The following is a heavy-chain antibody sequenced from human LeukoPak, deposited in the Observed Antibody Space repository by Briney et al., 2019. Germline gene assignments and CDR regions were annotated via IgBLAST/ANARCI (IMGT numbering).Heavy chain of an antibody. CDR2: ISSSGGRE. V-gene: IGHV3-23*01. CDR1: GFTFSSYA. CDR3: AKSKYYDILTDAFDI. D-gene: IGHD3-9*01. J-gene: IGHJ3*02. Sequence: GGSLRLSCAASGFTFSSYAMSWVRQAPGKGLEWVSGISSSGGREDFADSVKGRFTISRDSSKNTLYLQMKSLRAEDTAVYYRAKSKYYDILTDAFDIWGQGTMVTVS.